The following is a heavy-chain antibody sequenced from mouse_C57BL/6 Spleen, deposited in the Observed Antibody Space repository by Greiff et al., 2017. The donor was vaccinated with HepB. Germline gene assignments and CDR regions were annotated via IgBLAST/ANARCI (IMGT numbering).Heavy chain of an antibody. D-gene: IGHD1-1*01. CDR2: INPNNGGT. CDR1: GYTFTDYY. Sequence: EVQLQQSGPELVKPGASVKISCKASGYTFTDYYMNWVKQSHGKSLEWIGDINPNNGGTSYNQKFKGKATLTVDKSSSTAYMELRSLTSEDSAVYYCARKALLLRYFDYWGQGTTLTVSS. J-gene: IGHJ2*01. V-gene: IGHV1-26*01. CDR3: ARKALLLRYFDY.